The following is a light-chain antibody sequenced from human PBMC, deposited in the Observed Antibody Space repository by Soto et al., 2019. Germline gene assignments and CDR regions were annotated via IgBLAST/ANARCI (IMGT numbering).Light chain of an antibody. Sequence: SSELTQPPSVSVSPGQTARITCSGDALPKEYGHWYQQKPGQAPVLVIYKDSERPSGIPERFSGSSSGTTVTLTISGVQAEDEADYYCQSADSTGTRVFGGGTKLTVL. V-gene: IGLV3-25*03. CDR3: QSADSTGTRV. CDR2: KDS. J-gene: IGLJ3*02. CDR1: ALPKEY.